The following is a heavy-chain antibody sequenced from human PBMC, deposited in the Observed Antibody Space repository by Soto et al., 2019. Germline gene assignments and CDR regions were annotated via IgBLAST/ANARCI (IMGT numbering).Heavy chain of an antibody. CDR3: AHLTPRPGRDWFHP. Sequence: TETLSLTCTVSGGSMSSYYWSWIRQPPGKGLEWIGYIYYSGSTNYNPSLKSRLTITKDSPKNQVVLTMTNMGPVDTATYFCAHLTPRPGRDWFHPWGQGTLVTVSS. V-gene: IGHV4-59*01. CDR2: IYYSGST. CDR1: GGSMSSYY. J-gene: IGHJ5*02.